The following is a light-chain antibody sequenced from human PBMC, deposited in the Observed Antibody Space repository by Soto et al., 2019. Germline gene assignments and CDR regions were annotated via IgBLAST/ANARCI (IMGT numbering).Light chain of an antibody. V-gene: IGKV3-15*01. CDR3: QQYKNWPTET. J-gene: IGKJ1*01. CDR2: GAS. Sequence: EIVMTQSPATLSVSPGERATLSCRASQSVSSNLAWYQQKPGQAPRLLIYGASTRATGIPARFSGSGSGTEFTLTISSLQSEDFAVYYGQQYKNWPTETFGQGTKVDIK. CDR1: QSVSSN.